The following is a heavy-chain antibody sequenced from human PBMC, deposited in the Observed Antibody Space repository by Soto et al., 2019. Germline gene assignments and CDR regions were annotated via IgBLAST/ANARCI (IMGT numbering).Heavy chain of an antibody. CDR3: ARGATHYDILTGLDY. J-gene: IGHJ4*02. V-gene: IGHV4-34*01. CDR1: GGSISGYY. D-gene: IGHD3-9*01. Sequence: KPSETLSLTCAVYGGSISGYYWSWIRQPQGKGLEWIGEINHSGSTNYNPSLKSRVTISVDTSKNQFSLKLSSVSAADTAVYYCARGATHYDILTGLDYWGQGTLVTVSS. CDR2: INHSGST.